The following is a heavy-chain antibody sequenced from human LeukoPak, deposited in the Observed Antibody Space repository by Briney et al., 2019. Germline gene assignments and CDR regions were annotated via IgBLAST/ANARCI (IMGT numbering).Heavy chain of an antibody. CDR2: IYHSGST. CDR3: AKRTSGSSWYCFDS. Sequence: QASETLSLTCAVSGGSISSSNWWCWVRQPPGEGLEGIGEIYHSGSTNYNPSLKSRVTISIDNSKNQFSLKLSSVTAADTAVYYCAKRTSGSSWYCFDSWGQGTLVTVSS. D-gene: IGHD6-13*01. J-gene: IGHJ4*02. V-gene: IGHV4-4*02. CDR1: GGSISSSNW.